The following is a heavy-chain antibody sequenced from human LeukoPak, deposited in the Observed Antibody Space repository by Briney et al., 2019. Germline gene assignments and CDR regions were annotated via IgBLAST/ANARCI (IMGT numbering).Heavy chain of an antibody. J-gene: IGHJ6*03. D-gene: IGHD3-3*01. Sequence: SETLSLTCTVSGGSISSSSYYWGWIRQPAGKGLEWIGRIYTSGSTNYNPSLKSRVTMSVDTSKNQFPLKLSSVTAADTAVYYCARDTQADFWSGYLYYYYYMDVWGKGTTVTVSS. V-gene: IGHV4-61*02. CDR3: ARDTQADFWSGYLYYYYYMDV. CDR1: GGSISSSSYY. CDR2: IYTSGST.